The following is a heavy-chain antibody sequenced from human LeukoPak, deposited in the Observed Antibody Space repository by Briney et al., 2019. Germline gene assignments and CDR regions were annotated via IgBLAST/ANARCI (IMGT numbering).Heavy chain of an antibody. CDR3: ARGPGYCSSTSCSEPSDAFDI. V-gene: IGHV3-48*03. D-gene: IGHD2-2*01. Sequence: GGSLRLSCAASGFTFSSYEMNWVRQAPGKGLEWVSYISTSGSTIYYADSVKGRFTISRDNAKNSLYLQMNSLRAEDTAVYYCARGPGYCSSTSCSEPSDAFDIWGQGTMVTVSS. J-gene: IGHJ3*02. CDR2: ISTSGSTI. CDR1: GFTFSSYE.